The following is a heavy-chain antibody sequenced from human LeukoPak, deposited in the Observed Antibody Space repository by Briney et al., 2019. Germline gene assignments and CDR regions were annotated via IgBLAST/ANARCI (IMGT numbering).Heavy chain of an antibody. CDR3: ARVARDNRYSSSWYLNYYYYYMDV. V-gene: IGHV3-9*01. CDR2: ISWNSGSI. CDR1: GFTFDDYA. D-gene: IGHD6-13*01. Sequence: GGSLRLSCTASGFTFDDYAMHWVQQAPGKGLEWVSGISWNSGSIGYADSVKGRFTISRDNAKNSLYLQMNSLRAEDTALYYCARVARDNRYSSSWYLNYYYYYMDVWGKGTTVTVSS. J-gene: IGHJ6*03.